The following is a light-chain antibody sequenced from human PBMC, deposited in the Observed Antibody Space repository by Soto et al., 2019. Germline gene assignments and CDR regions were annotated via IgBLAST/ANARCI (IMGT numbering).Light chain of an antibody. CDR2: EVS. Sequence: QSVLTQPPSASGSPGQSVTISCTGTSSDVGGYHYVSWYQQHPGKAPKLMIYEVSKRPSGVPDRFSGSKSGNTASLTVSGLQAEDEADYYCSSYAGSNNFVFGTGTKLTVL. CDR3: SSYAGSNNFV. CDR1: SSDVGGYHY. V-gene: IGLV2-8*01. J-gene: IGLJ1*01.